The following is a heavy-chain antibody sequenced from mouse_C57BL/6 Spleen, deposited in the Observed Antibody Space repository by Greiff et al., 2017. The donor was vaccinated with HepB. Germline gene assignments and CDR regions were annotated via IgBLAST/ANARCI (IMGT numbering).Heavy chain of an antibody. J-gene: IGHJ4*01. CDR2: INPSTGGT. D-gene: IGHD2-4*01. Sequence: EVQRVESGPELVKPGASVKISCKASGYSFTGYYMNWVKQSPEKSLEWIGEINPSTGGTTYNQKFKAKATLTVDKPSSTAYMQLKSLTSEDSAVYYCARRDDYDVYAMDYWGQGTSVTVSS. CDR1: GYSFTGYY. CDR3: ARRDDYDVYAMDY. V-gene: IGHV1-42*01.